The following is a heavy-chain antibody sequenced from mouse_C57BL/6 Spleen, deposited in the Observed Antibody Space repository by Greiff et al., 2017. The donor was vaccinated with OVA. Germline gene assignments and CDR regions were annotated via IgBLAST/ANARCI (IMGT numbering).Heavy chain of an antibody. CDR3: TGDYGSSWGGAMDY. J-gene: IGHJ4*01. CDR2: IDPETGGT. D-gene: IGHD1-1*01. Sequence: QVQLKQSGAELVRPGASVTLSCKASGYTFTDYEMHWVKQTPVHGLEWIGAIDPETGGTAYNQKFKGKAILTADKSSSTAYMELRSLTSEDSAVYYGTGDYGSSWGGAMDYWGQGTSVTVSS. CDR1: GYTFTDYE. V-gene: IGHV1-15*01.